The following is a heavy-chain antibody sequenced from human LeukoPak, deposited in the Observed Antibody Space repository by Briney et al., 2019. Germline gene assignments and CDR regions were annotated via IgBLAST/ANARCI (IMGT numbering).Heavy chain of an antibody. D-gene: IGHD6-6*01. J-gene: IGHJ6*02. CDR1: GFTFSDHY. CDR2: TGNKANSYTT. CDR3: ARGGYSSSSFYGMDV. V-gene: IGHV3-72*01. Sequence: GGSLRLSCAASGFTFSDHYMDWVRQAPGQGLEWVGHTGNKANSYTTEYAASVKGRFTISRDDSKNSLYLQMNSLKSEDTAVYYCARGGYSSSSFYGMDVWGQGTTVTVSS.